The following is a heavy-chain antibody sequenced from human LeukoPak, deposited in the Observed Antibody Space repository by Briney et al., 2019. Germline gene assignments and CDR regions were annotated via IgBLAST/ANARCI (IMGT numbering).Heavy chain of an antibody. CDR1: GFTFSSYE. D-gene: IGHD4-17*01. V-gene: IGHV3-48*03. Sequence: GGSLRLSCAASGFTFSSYEMNWVRQGPGQGLEWLSYISRSGSNIYYADSVQGRFTISRDNAKNSPYLQLNSLRAEDTAVYYWARIMTTATTSDYWGQGTLVTVSS. CDR3: ARIMTTATTSDY. J-gene: IGHJ4*02. CDR2: ISRSGSNI.